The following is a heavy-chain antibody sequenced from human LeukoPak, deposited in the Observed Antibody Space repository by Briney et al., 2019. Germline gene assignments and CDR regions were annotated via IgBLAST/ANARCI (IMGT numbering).Heavy chain of an antibody. CDR1: GGSFSGYY. CDR2: INHSGST. J-gene: IGHJ5*02. V-gene: IGHV4-34*01. D-gene: IGHD5-12*01. CDR3: ARGASGGDIVATRPHNWFDP. Sequence: KSSETLSLTCAVYGGSFSGYYWSWIRQPPGKGLEWIGEINHSGSTNYNPSLKSRVTISVDTSENQFSLKLSSVTAADTAVYYCARGASGGDIVATRPHNWFDPWGQGTLVTVSS.